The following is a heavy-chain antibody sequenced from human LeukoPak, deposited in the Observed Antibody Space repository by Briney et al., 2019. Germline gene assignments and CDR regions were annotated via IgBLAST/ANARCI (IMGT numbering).Heavy chain of an antibody. CDR3: ARSRYSGYDFNY. CDR2: INHSGST. V-gene: IGHV4-38-2*02. J-gene: IGHJ4*02. D-gene: IGHD5-12*01. Sequence: PSETLSLTCTVSGYSISSGYYWGWIRQPPGKGLEWIGEINHSGSTNYNPSLKSRVTISVDTSKNQFSLKLSSVTAADTAVYYCARSRYSGYDFNYWGQGTLVTVSS. CDR1: GYSISSGYY.